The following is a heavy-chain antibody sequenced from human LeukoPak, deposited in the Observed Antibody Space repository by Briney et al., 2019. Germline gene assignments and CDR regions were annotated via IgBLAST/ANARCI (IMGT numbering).Heavy chain of an antibody. J-gene: IGHJ4*02. V-gene: IGHV3-23*01. CDR3: AKPSSSGLDY. CDR2: ISGSGGST. CDR1: GFTFSSYA. D-gene: IGHD6-19*01. Sequence: GGSLRLSCAASGFTFSSYAMSWVRQAPGKGLEWVSAISGSGGSTYYADSVKGRFTISRDNSENTLYLQMNSLRAEDTAVYNCAKPSSSGLDYWGQGTLVTVSS.